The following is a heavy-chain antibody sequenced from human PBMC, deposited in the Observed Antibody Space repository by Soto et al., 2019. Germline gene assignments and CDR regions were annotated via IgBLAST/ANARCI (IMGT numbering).Heavy chain of an antibody. CDR2: ISYDGSNK. D-gene: IGHD6-19*01. Sequence: GGSLRLSCAASGFTFSSYGMHWVRQAPGKGLEWVAVISYDGSNKYYADSVKGRFTISRDNSKNTLYLQMNSLRAEDTAVYYCAKDRVEQWLVSVLCSLDYWGQGTLVTVSS. J-gene: IGHJ4*02. V-gene: IGHV3-30*18. CDR1: GFTFSSYG. CDR3: AKDRVEQWLVSVLCSLDY.